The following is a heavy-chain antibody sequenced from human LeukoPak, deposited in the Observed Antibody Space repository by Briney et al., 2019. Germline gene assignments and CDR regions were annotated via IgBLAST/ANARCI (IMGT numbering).Heavy chain of an antibody. J-gene: IGHJ4*02. Sequence: PGGSLRLSCAASGFTFSNYWMGWVRQAPGKGLEWVANINQNGGEKYYVDSVKGRFTISRDNGKNSLYLQMNSLRAEDTAVYYCARYRHLGYWGQGTLVTVSS. CDR1: GFTFSNYW. CDR2: INQNGGEK. V-gene: IGHV3-7*01. CDR3: ARYRHLGY.